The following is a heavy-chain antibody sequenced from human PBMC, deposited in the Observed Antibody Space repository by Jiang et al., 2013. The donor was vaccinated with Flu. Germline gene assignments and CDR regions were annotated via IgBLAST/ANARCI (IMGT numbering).Heavy chain of an antibody. V-gene: IGHV7-4-1*02. CDR1: GYTFTSYA. CDR2: INTNTGN. J-gene: IGHJ3*02. D-gene: IGHD3-3*01. CDR3: ARDRNDFWSGYYTDDAFDI. Sequence: QSGSELKKPGAQSKVSCKASGYTFTSYAMNWVRQAPGQGLEWMGWINTNTGNQRMPRASQDRFVFSLDTSVSTAYLQISSLKAEDTAVYYCARDRNDFWSGYYTDDAFDIWGQGTMVTVSS.